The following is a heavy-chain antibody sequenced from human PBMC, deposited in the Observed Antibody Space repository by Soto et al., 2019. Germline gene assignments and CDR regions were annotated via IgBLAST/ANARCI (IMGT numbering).Heavy chain of an antibody. D-gene: IGHD4-17*01. J-gene: IGHJ3*02. CDR3: ARYWNAGTLYGAFDI. V-gene: IGHV1-69*06. Sequence: QVQLVQSGAEVRKPGSSVKVSCEASGGSFNNYVISWLRQAPGQGLEWMGAIIPNYEAANYAQKFRGRLTITAEKATNTAYLELNSLRPEDTATYFCARYWNAGTLYGAFDIWGQGTTVIVS. CDR1: GGSFNNYV. CDR2: IIPNYEAA.